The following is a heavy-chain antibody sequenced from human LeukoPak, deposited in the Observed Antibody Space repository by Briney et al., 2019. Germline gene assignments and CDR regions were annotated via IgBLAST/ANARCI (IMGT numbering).Heavy chain of an antibody. CDR1: GFTFDDYA. J-gene: IGHJ6*03. CDR2: ISWNSGSI. Sequence: GRSLRLSCAASGFTFDDYAMHWVRQAPGKGLEWVSGISWNSGSIGYADSVKGRFTISRDNAKNSLYLQMNSLRAEDTALYYCAKVSSRFYYYYYMDVWGKGTTVTVSS. D-gene: IGHD3-16*01. CDR3: AKVSSRFYYYYYMDV. V-gene: IGHV3-9*01.